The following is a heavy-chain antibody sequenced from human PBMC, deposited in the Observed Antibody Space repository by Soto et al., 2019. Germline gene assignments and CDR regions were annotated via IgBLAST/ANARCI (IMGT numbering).Heavy chain of an antibody. V-gene: IGHV1-18*04. CDR2: ISAYYGNT. CDR3: ARNGYSSSGRGWFDP. J-gene: IGHJ5*02. Sequence: GASVKVSCKASGYTFTSYGISWVRQAPGQGLEWMGWISAYYGNTNYAQKLQGRVTMTTDTSTSTAYMELRSLRSDDTAVYYCARNGYSSSGRGWFDPWGQGTLVTVSS. CDR1: GYTFTSYG. D-gene: IGHD6-13*01.